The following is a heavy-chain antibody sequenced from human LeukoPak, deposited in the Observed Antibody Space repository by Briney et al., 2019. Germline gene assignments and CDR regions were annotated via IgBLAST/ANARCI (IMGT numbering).Heavy chain of an antibody. CDR2: INPNSGGT. CDR1: GYTFTGYY. Sequence: ASVKVSCKASGYTFTGYYMHWVRQVPGQQPEWMGWINPNSGGTKYSENFEGRVTMTRDTSTTTMYMELRGLTSDDMAVYYCARDGASWSGYHDLDYCGQGTLVTVSS. V-gene: IGHV1-2*02. CDR3: ARDGASWSGYHDLDY. D-gene: IGHD3-3*01. J-gene: IGHJ4*02.